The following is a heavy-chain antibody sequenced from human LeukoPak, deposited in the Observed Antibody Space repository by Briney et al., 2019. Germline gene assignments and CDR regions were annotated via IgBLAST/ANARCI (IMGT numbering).Heavy chain of an antibody. J-gene: IGHJ3*02. CDR2: IDYSAST. D-gene: IGHD1-26*01. V-gene: IGHV4-59*01. CDR3: ARDSRRELLHAFDI. Sequence: SETLSLTCTVSGGSISTYYWSWIRQPPGKGLEWIAYIDYSASTNYNPSLKSRVTISVDTSKNQFSRKLSSVTAADTAVYYCARDSRRELLHAFDIWGQGTMVTVSS. CDR1: GGSISTYY.